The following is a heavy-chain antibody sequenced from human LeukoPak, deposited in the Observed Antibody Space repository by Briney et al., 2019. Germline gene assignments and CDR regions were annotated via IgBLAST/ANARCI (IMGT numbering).Heavy chain of an antibody. Sequence: PGRSLRLSCAASGFTFSSYAMHWVRQAPGKGLEWVAVISYDGSNKYYADSVKGRFTISRDNSKNTLYLQMNSLRAEDTAVYYCARDRAGYSSSWYEAAGDYWGQGTLVTVSS. J-gene: IGHJ4*02. CDR3: ARDRAGYSSSWYEAAGDY. D-gene: IGHD6-13*01. CDR2: ISYDGSNK. CDR1: GFTFSSYA. V-gene: IGHV3-30*04.